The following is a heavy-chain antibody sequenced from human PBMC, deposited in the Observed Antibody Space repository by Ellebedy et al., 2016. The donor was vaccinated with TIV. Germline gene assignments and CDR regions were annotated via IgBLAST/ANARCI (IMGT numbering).Heavy chain of an antibody. D-gene: IGHD6-19*01. CDR3: ARARSSGWLHTPDY. V-gene: IGHV1-69*04. Sequence: AASVKVSCKASGYTFTSYAMNWVRQAPGQGLEWMGRIIPILGIANYAQKFQGRVTITADKSTSTAYMELSSLRSEDTAVYYCARARSSGWLHTPDYWGQGILVTVSS. J-gene: IGHJ4*02. CDR2: IIPILGIA. CDR1: GYTFTSYA.